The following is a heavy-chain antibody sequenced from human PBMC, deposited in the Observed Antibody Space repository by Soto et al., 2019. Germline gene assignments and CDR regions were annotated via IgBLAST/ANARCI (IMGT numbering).Heavy chain of an antibody. Sequence: GESLKISCKGSGYSFTSYWIGWVRQMPGKGLEWMGIIYPGDSDTRYSPSFQGQVTISADKSISTAYLQWSSLKASDTAMYYCASRAGTVTTDYYYGMDVWGQGTTVTVSS. CDR2: IYPGDSDT. D-gene: IGHD4-4*01. CDR3: ASRAGTVTTDYYYGMDV. V-gene: IGHV5-51*01. CDR1: GYSFTSYW. J-gene: IGHJ6*02.